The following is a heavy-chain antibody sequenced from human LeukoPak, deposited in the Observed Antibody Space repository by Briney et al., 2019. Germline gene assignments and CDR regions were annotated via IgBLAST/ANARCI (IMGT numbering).Heavy chain of an antibody. V-gene: IGHV3-48*01. D-gene: IGHD3-3*01. J-gene: IGHJ4*02. CDR2: ISSSSSTT. Sequence: GGSLRLSCAASGFTFSRFNMNWVRQAPGKGLEWVSYISSSSSTTYHADSVKGRFTISRDNAKNSLYLQMNSLRAEDTAVYYCARELSTYDFWLWGKGTPVTVSS. CDR1: GFTFSRFN. CDR3: ARELSTYDFWL.